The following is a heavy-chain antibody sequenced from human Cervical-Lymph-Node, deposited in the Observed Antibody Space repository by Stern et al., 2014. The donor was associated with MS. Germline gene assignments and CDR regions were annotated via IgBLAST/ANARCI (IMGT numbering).Heavy chain of an antibody. D-gene: IGHD3-10*01. CDR3: ARGSGDNWFGP. Sequence: VQLVESGAEVKKPGSSVKLSCKSSGGISWVRQAPGQGLEWRGGVIPFVGTPNYAQKFQGRVTIIADTSANTTYLHLSRLTSADTAVYYCARGSGDNWFGPWGQGTLVTVSS. J-gene: IGHJ5*02. CDR1: GG. V-gene: IGHV1-69*06. CDR2: VIPFVGTP.